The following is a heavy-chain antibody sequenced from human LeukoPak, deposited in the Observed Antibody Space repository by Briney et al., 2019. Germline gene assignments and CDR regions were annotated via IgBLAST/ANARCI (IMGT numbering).Heavy chain of an antibody. CDR3: ARDIGIAARLYYFDY. V-gene: IGHV1-69*06. J-gene: IGHJ4*02. Sequence: ASVKVSCKASGYTFNSYGISWVRQAPGQGLEWMGGIIPIFGTANYAQKFQGRVTITADKSTSTAYMELSSLRSEDTAVYYCARDIGIAARLYYFDYWGQGTLITVSS. CDR1: GYTFNSYG. CDR2: IIPIFGTA. D-gene: IGHD6-6*01.